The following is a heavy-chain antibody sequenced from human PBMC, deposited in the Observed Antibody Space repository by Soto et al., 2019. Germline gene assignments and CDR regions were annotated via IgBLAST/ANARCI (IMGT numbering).Heavy chain of an antibody. CDR2: ISPYTGKT. Sequence: QVLLVQSGSEVKKPGASMKVSCQTSGYTFSDFALTWVRQVPDKGLEWLGWISPYTGKTNYAQRVHDRVALTTDTSTRTAYLELRSLTYDDTAVYYCARLGWELLSGRRYFDYWSQGTLVTVSS. J-gene: IGHJ4*02. CDR3: ARLGWELLSGRRYFDY. D-gene: IGHD1-26*01. CDR1: GYTFSDFA. V-gene: IGHV1-18*04.